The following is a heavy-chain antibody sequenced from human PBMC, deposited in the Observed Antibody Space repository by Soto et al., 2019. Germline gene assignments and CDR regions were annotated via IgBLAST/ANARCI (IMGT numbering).Heavy chain of an antibody. D-gene: IGHD3-3*01. CDR2: IYYSGST. J-gene: IGHJ6*02. CDR3: ARGGGRFLEWPLDYGMDV. Sequence: SETLSLTCTVSGGSISSYYWSWIRQPPGKGLEWIGYIYYSGSTNYNPSLKSRVTISVDTSKNQFSLKLSSVTAADTAVYYCARGGGRFLEWPLDYGMDVWGQGTTVTVSS. CDR1: GGSISSYY. V-gene: IGHV4-59*01.